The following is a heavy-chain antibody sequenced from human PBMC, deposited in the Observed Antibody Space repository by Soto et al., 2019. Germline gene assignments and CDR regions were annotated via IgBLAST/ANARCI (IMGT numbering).Heavy chain of an antibody. CDR2: ISGSGGST. V-gene: IGHV3-23*01. Sequence: GSLRLSCAASGFTVRSYAMGWVRQAPGKGLEWVSAISGSGGSTYYADSVKGRFTISRDNSKNTLYLQMNSLRAEDTAVYYCAKDVVGATQRWGQGTLVTVSS. CDR1: GFTVRSYA. CDR3: AKDVVGATQR. J-gene: IGHJ4*02. D-gene: IGHD1-26*01.